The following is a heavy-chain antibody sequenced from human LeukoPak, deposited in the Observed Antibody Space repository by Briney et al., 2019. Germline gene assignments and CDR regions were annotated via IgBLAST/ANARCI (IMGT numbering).Heavy chain of an antibody. Sequence: PGGSLRLSCAASRFTLSTYWMSWVRQAPGKGLEWVAHIKQDGSQEYYVDSEKGRFTISRDSAKNSLYLQMNSLRAEDTAVYYCARGVPYDSWSGPHYSDYWGQGTLVTVSS. J-gene: IGHJ4*02. CDR1: RFTLSTYW. D-gene: IGHD3-3*01. V-gene: IGHV3-7*01. CDR3: ARGVPYDSWSGPHYSDY. CDR2: IKQDGSQE.